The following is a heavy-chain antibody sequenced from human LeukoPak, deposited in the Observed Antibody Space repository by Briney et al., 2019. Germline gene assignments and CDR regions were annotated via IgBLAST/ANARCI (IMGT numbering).Heavy chain of an antibody. CDR1: GFTFSSYA. D-gene: IGHD3-3*01. CDR3: TRDGELTIFGVEDAFDI. V-gene: IGHV3-49*04. Sequence: GGSLRLSCAASGFTFSSYAMSWVRQAPGKGLEWVGFIRSKAYGGTTEYAASVKGRFTISRDDSKSIAYLQMNSLKTEDTAVYYCTRDGELTIFGVEDAFDIWGQGIMVTVSS. CDR2: IRSKAYGGTT. J-gene: IGHJ3*02.